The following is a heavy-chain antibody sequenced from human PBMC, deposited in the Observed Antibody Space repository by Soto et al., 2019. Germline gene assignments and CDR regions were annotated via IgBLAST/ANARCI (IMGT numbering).Heavy chain of an antibody. V-gene: IGHV3-30*03. J-gene: IGHJ4*02. CDR2: ISLDANNE. Sequence: QVQLVESGGGVVQPGRSLRLSCAASGFTFSNYAMHWVRQAPGKGLEWVAVISLDANNEYYAVSVEGRFTISRDNSKNRLYLQMNGLRADDTAVYYCGRVHVQTQLWSGMPLGFWGQGTLVTVSS. D-gene: IGHD5-18*01. CDR3: GRVHVQTQLWSGMPLGF. CDR1: GFTFSNYA.